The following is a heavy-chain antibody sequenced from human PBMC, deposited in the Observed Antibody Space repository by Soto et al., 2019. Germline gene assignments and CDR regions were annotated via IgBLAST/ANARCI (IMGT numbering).Heavy chain of an antibody. J-gene: IGHJ6*02. V-gene: IGHV4-34*01. CDR3: ARGRVTMVRGVIRGYYYYGMDV. Sequence: TSETLSLTCAVYGGSFSGYYWSWIRQPPGKGLEWIGEINHSGSTNYNPSLKSRVTISVDTSKNQFSLKLSSVTAADTAVYYCARGRVTMVRGVIRGYYYYGMDVWGQGTTVTVSS. CDR2: INHSGST. CDR1: GGSFSGYY. D-gene: IGHD3-10*01.